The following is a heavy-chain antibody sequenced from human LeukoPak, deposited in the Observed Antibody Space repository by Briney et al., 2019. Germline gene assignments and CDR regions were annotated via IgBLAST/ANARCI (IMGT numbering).Heavy chain of an antibody. V-gene: IGHV3-21*01. CDR2: ISSSSSYI. J-gene: IGHJ4*02. D-gene: IGHD1-26*01. Sequence: GGSLRLSCAASGFTFSSYSMNWVRQAPGKGPEWVSSISSSSSYIYYADSVRGRFTISRDNAKNSLYLQMNSLRAEDTAVYYCARAPQGYERYSGSLGCDYWGQGTLVTVSS. CDR3: ARAPQGYERYSGSLGCDY. CDR1: GFTFSSYS.